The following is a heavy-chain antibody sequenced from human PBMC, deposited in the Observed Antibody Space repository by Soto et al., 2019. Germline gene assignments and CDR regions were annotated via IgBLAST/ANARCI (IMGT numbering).Heavy chain of an antibody. Sequence: EVQLVESGGGLVKPGGSLRLSCAASGFTFSSYSMNWVRQAPGKGLEWVSSISSSSSYIYYADSVKGRFTISRDNAKNSLYLQSNSLRAEDTAVYYCARDYSSSFTPPYYFDYWGQGTLVTVSS. V-gene: IGHV3-21*01. CDR1: GFTFSSYS. CDR3: ARDYSSSFTPPYYFDY. CDR2: ISSSSSYI. J-gene: IGHJ4*02. D-gene: IGHD6-6*01.